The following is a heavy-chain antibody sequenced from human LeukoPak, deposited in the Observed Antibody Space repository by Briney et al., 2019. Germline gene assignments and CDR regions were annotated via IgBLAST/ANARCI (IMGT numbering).Heavy chain of an antibody. V-gene: IGHV1-8*03. D-gene: IGHD4-17*01. Sequence: AASVKVSCKASGYTFTSYDINWVRQAPGQGLEWMGWMNPNSGNTGYAQKFQGRVTITRNTSISTAYMELSSLRSEDTAVYYCARDRDYGDYYFDYWGQGTLVTVSS. CDR3: ARDRDYGDYYFDY. CDR2: MNPNSGNT. J-gene: IGHJ4*02. CDR1: GYTFTSYD.